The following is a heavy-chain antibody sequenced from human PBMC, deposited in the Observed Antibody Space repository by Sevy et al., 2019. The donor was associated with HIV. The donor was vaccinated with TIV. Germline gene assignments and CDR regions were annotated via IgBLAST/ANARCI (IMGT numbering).Heavy chain of an antibody. CDR3: AKDLSITMIVVVIPGDAFDI. D-gene: IGHD3-22*01. V-gene: IGHV3-23*01. CDR2: ISGSGGST. CDR1: GFTFSSYA. Sequence: GGSLRLSCAASGFTFSSYAMSWVRQAPGKGLEWVSAISGSGGSTYYADPVKGRFTISRDNSKNTLYLQMNSLRAEDTAVYYCAKDLSITMIVVVIPGDAFDIWGQGTMVTVSS. J-gene: IGHJ3*02.